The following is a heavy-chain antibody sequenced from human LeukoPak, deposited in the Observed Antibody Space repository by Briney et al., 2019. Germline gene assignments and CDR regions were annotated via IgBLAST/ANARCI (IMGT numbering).Heavy chain of an antibody. Sequence: GASVKVSCKASGYTFTSYGISWVRQAPGQGLEWMGWISAYNGNTNYAQKLQGRATMTTDTSTSTAYMELRSLRSDDTAVYYCARSSSIAAAGLSDYWGQGTLVTVSS. D-gene: IGHD6-13*01. CDR3: ARSSSIAAAGLSDY. CDR1: GYTFTSYG. J-gene: IGHJ4*02. V-gene: IGHV1-18*01. CDR2: ISAYNGNT.